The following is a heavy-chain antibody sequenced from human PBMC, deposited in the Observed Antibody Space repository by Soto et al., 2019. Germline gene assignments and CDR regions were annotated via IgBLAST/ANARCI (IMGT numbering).Heavy chain of an antibody. CDR1: GFTFSSYA. CDR3: AKLVKTLLYYDFWASYGMDV. CDR2: ISGSGGST. D-gene: IGHD3-3*01. Sequence: EVQLLESGGGLVQPGGSLRLSCAASGFTFSSYAMSWVRQAPGKGLEWVSAISGSGGSTYYADSVKGRFTISRDNSKNTPYLQMNSLRAEDTAVYYCAKLVKTLLYYDFWASYGMDVWGQGTTVTVSS. V-gene: IGHV3-23*01. J-gene: IGHJ6*02.